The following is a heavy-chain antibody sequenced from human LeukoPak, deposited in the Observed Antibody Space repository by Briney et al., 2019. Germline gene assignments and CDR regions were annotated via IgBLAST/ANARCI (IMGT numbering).Heavy chain of an antibody. CDR3: AKLTRAYCSSTACPNWFDP. CDR1: GFTFSSYA. V-gene: IGHV3-23*01. J-gene: IGHJ5*02. Sequence: GGSLRLSCAPSGFTFSSYAMIGVGHAPGEGLEWVSAISDSGGTTYYADSVKGRFTISRDNSKKTLYLQMNSLRGEDTAVYYCAKLTRAYCSSTACPNWFDPWGQGTLVTVSS. D-gene: IGHD2-2*01. CDR2: ISDSGGTT.